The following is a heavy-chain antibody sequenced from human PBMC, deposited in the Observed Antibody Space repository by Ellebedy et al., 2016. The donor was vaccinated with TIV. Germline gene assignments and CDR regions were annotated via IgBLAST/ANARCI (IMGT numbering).Heavy chain of an antibody. D-gene: IGHD6-19*01. CDR2: ISRTSNFI. CDR3: VRDRIAVADNWFDP. Sequence: GGSLRLSCAASGFTFSSYSMNWVRQAPGKGLEWVSYISRTSNFIYYADSVKGRFTISRDDAKNSLYLQMNSLRDEDTALYYCVRDRIAVADNWFDPWGQGTLVTVSS. CDR1: GFTFSSYS. V-gene: IGHV3-48*02. J-gene: IGHJ5*02.